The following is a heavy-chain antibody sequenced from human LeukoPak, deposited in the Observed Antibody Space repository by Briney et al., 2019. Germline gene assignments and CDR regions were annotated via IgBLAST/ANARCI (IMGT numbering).Heavy chain of an antibody. D-gene: IGHD5-12*01. CDR2: IMYDGSNK. J-gene: IGHJ4*02. CDR1: GFTFSGFG. Sequence: GGSLRLSCAASGFTFSGFGIHWVRQAPGEGLEWVTLIMYDGSNKYYADSMKGRFTISRGNSKNTVYLQMDSLRAEDTAVYYCARDQSGGYSGFDPRDWGQGALVTVSS. CDR3: ARDQSGGYSGFDPRD. V-gene: IGHV3-33*01.